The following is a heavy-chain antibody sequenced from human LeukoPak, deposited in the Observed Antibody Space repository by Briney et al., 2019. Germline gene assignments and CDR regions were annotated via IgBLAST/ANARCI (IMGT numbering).Heavy chain of an antibody. CDR2: ISSSSSYI. D-gene: IGHD3-22*01. Sequence: GGSLRLSCAASGFTFSSYSMNWVRQAPGKGLEWVSSISSSSSYIYYADSVKGRFTISRDNAKNSLYPQMNSLRAEDTAVYYCARVATAKYYYDSSGLYPGYWGQGTLVTVSS. CDR1: GFTFSSYS. J-gene: IGHJ4*02. V-gene: IGHV3-21*01. CDR3: ARVATAKYYYDSSGLYPGY.